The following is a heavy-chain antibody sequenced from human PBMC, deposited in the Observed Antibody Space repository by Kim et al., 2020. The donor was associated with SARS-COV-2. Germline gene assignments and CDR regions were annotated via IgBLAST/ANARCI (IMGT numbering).Heavy chain of an antibody. CDR3: AKEEQLPTTNFDY. Sequence: GGSLRLSCAASGFTFSSYGMHWVRQAPGKGLEWVAVISYDGSNKYYADSVKGRFTISRDNSKNTLYLQMNSLRAEDTAVYYCAKEEQLPTTNFDYWGQGTPVTVSP. D-gene: IGHD6-19*01. CDR1: GFTFSSYG. V-gene: IGHV3-30*18. J-gene: IGHJ4*02. CDR2: ISYDGSNK.